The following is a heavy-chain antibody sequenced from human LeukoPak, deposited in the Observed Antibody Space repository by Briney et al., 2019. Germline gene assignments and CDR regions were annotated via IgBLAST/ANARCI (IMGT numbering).Heavy chain of an antibody. CDR1: GFTFSGYA. CDR3: AREGTGSYMDV. V-gene: IGHV3-74*01. J-gene: IGHJ6*03. Sequence: GGSPRLSCAASGFTFSGYAMSWVRQALGKGLEWVSRIRTDGTITTYADSVKGRFSISRDNTKNTLYLQVNSLRVEDTAVYYCAREGTGSYMDVWGKGTTVTVSS. D-gene: IGHD1/OR15-1a*01. CDR2: IRTDGTIT.